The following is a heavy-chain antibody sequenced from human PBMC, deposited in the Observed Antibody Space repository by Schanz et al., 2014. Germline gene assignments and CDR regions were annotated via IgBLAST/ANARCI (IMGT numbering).Heavy chain of an antibody. CDR2: IIPILGIA. D-gene: IGHD3-22*01. CDR1: GGTFSSYA. CDR3: ARDYYDSIGFYYCDY. V-gene: IGHV1-69*04. Sequence: QVQLVQSGAEVKKPGSPVKVSCKSSGGTFSSYAISWVRQAPGQGLEWMGRIIPILGIATYAQKFQGRLTITADKSTSTADMELSSLRSEDTAMYYCARDYYDSIGFYYCDYWGQGTLVTVSS. J-gene: IGHJ4*02.